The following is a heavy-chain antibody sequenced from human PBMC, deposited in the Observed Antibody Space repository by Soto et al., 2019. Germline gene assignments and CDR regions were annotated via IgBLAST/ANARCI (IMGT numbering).Heavy chain of an antibody. CDR2: IYSSGNT. D-gene: IGHD5-18*01. Sequence: SGPTLVNPTQTLTLTCTSSGFSPSTSGVGVGWIRQPPGKGLEWIGYIYSSGNTKYNPALKSRVTISVDTSKNQSSPRLNSVTAADTALYYCARDWGYTYGNYFDYWGRGTLVTVSS. V-gene: IGHV4-61*08. CDR1: GFSPSTSGVG. J-gene: IGHJ4*02. CDR3: ARDWGYTYGNYFDY.